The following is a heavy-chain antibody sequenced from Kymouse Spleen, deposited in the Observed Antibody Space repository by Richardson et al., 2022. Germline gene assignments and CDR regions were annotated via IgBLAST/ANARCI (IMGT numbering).Heavy chain of an antibody. D-gene: IGHD3-10*01. CDR1: GGSFSGYY. V-gene: IGHV4-34*01. CDR2: INHSGST. Sequence: QVQLQQWGAGLLKPSETLSLTCAVYGGSFSGYYWSWIRQPPGKGLEWIGEINHSGSTNYNPSLKSRVTISVDTSKNQFSLKLSSVTAADTAVYYCARGTLITMVRGVISNWFDPWGQGTLVTVSS. J-gene: IGHJ5*02. CDR3: ARGTLITMVRGVISNWFDP.